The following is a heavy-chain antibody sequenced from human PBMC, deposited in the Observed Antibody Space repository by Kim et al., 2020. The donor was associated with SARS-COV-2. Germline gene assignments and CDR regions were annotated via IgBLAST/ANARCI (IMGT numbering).Heavy chain of an antibody. Sequence: GGSLRLSCTASGFTFGDYAMSWFRQAPGKGLEWVGFIRSKAYGGTTEYAASVKGRFTISRDDSKSIAYLQMNSLKTEDTAVYYCTRRGTTVTTLSNWFDPWGQGTLVTVSS. CDR2: IRSKAYGGTT. V-gene: IGHV3-49*03. CDR3: TRRGTTVTTLSNWFDP. D-gene: IGHD4-17*01. J-gene: IGHJ5*02. CDR1: GFTFGDYA.